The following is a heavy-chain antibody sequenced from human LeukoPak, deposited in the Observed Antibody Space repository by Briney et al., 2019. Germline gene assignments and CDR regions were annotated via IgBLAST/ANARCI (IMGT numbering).Heavy chain of an antibody. CDR1: GGSISSSTSGWGWY. CDR3: ARRVRSGDGWVFDS. Sequence: PSETLSLTCTVSGGSISSSTSGWGWYWGWIRQPPGKGLEWIGSIYYSGSTYYNPSLKGRVTISVDTSKNQFSLSLSSVTAADTAVYYCARRVRSGDGWVFDSWGQGTLVTVSS. CDR2: IYYSGST. D-gene: IGHD5-24*01. V-gene: IGHV4-39*07. J-gene: IGHJ4*02.